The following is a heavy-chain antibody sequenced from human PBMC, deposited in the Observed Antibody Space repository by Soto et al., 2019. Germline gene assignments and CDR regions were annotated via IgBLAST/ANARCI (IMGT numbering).Heavy chain of an antibody. D-gene: IGHD2-15*01. CDR2: IYHSGST. V-gene: IGHV4-30-2*01. CDR3: AREVVVVVAATHYYYGMDV. Sequence: QLQLQESGSGLVKPSQTLSLTCAVSGGSISSGGYSWSWIRQPPGKGLEWIGYIYHSGSTYYNPSLKSRVTISVDGSKNQCSLKLSSVTAADTAVYYCAREVVVVVAATHYYYGMDVWGQGTTVTVSS. J-gene: IGHJ6*02. CDR1: GGSISSGGYS.